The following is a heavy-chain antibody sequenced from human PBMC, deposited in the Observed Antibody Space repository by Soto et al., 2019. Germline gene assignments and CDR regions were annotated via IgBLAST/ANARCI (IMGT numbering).Heavy chain of an antibody. CDR1: GFTSNDYA. Sequence: EVKLVESGGGLVQPGRSLRLSCAASGFTSNDYAMHWVRQAPGKGLEWVSGIYYNSDRIDYGDSVKGRFATSRDNAKNSLYLQMNSLSPEDTAVYYCVTDVLPGGADYWGPGTLVTVSS. CDR2: IYYNSDRI. J-gene: IGHJ4*02. CDR3: VTDVLPGGADY. V-gene: IGHV3-9*02. D-gene: IGHD3-16*01.